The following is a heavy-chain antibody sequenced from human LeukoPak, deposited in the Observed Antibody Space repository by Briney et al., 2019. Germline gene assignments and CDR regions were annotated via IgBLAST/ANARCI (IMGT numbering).Heavy chain of an antibody. CDR2: IYTSGST. J-gene: IGHJ6*03. D-gene: IGHD3-22*01. CDR3: ARDGPYDSSGYFYYYYYMDV. CDR1: GGSISSYY. V-gene: IGHV4-4*07. Sequence: SETLSLICTVSGGSISSYYWSWIRQPAGKGLEWIGRIYTSGSTNYNPSLKSRVTMSVDTSKNQFSLKLSSVTAADTAVYYCARDGPYDSSGYFYYYYYMDVWGKGTTVTVSS.